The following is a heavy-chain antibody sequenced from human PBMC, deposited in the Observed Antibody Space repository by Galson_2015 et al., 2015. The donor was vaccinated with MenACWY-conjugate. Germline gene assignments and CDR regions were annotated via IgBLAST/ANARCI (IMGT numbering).Heavy chain of an antibody. J-gene: IGHJ6*03. V-gene: IGHV1-69*06. CDR2: IIPIFGTA. CDR3: ARAVSGSYTGYYYYMDV. CDR1: GGTFSSYA. Sequence: SVKVSCKASGGTFSSYAISWVRQTPGQGLEWMGGIIPIFGTANYAQKFQGRVTITADKSTSTAYMELSSLRSEDTAVYYCARAVSGSYTGYYYYMDVWGKGTTVTVSS. D-gene: IGHD1-26*01.